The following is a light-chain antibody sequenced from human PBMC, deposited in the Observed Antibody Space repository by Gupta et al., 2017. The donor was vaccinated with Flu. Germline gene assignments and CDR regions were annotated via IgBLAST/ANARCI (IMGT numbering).Light chain of an antibody. Sequence: SGSPGPSVTTSFTGTNSDYVSWHQHHPGNAPILIIYDVSERPSGVPDLFSGSKSGTTASLTISGLQAEDDAYYYCCSHAVTFFVFGPGTELTVL. CDR2: DVS. CDR1: NSDY. CDR3: CSHAVTFFV. J-gene: IGLJ1*01. V-gene: IGLV2-11*01.